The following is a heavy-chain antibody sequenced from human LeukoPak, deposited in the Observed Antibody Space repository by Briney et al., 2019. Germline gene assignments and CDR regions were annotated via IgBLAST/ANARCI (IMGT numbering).Heavy chain of an antibody. D-gene: IGHD3-9*01. V-gene: IGHV3-73*01. CDR2: IRSKANSYAT. J-gene: IGHJ3*02. CDR3: TQAIDSGDAFDI. Sequence: PGGSLKLSCAASGFTFSGSAMHWVRQASGKGLEWVGRIRSKANSYATAYAASVKGRFTISRDDSKNTAHLQMNSLKTEDTAVYYCTQAIDSGDAFDIWGQGTMVTVSS. CDR1: GFTFSGSA.